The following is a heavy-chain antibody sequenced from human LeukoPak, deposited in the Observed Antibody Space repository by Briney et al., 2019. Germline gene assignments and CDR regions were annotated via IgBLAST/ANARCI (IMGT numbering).Heavy chain of an antibody. V-gene: IGHV3-21*01. D-gene: IGHD2-2*01. J-gene: IGHJ4*02. CDR1: GFTFSSYS. CDR3: AREVSTEHDY. Sequence: GGSLRLSCAASGFTFSSYSMNWVRQAPGKGLEWVSSISSSSSYIYYADSVKGRFTISRDNAKNSLYLKMNSLRAEDTAVYYCAREVSTEHDYWGQGTLVTVSS. CDR2: ISSSSSYI.